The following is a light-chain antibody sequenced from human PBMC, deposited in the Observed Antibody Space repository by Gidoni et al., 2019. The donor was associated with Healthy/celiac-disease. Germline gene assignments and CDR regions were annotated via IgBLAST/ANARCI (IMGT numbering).Light chain of an antibody. J-gene: IGLJ1*01. CDR3: NSRDSSGNHRHV. V-gene: IGLV3-19*01. CDR1: SLRSYY. Sequence: SSELTQHPAVSVPLGQTVRITCQGDSLRSYYASWYQQKPGQAPVLVIYGKNNRPSGIPDRFSGSSSGNTASLTITGAQAEDEADYYCNSRDSSGNHRHVFGTGTKVTVL. CDR2: GKN.